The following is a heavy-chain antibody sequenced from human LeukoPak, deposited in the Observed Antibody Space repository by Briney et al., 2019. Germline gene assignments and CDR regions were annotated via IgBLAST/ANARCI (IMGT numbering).Heavy chain of an antibody. CDR1: GGSISSYY. D-gene: IGHD3-16*02. CDR3: ARGPSHYDYVWGSYRQNWFDP. CDR2: IYYSGST. V-gene: IGHV4-59*01. Sequence: SETLSLTCAVSGGSISSYYWSWIRQPPGKGLEWIGYIYYSGSTIYNPSLKSRVTISVDTSKNQFSLKLSSVTAADTAVYYCARGPSHYDYVWGSYRQNWFDPWGQGTLVTVSS. J-gene: IGHJ5*02.